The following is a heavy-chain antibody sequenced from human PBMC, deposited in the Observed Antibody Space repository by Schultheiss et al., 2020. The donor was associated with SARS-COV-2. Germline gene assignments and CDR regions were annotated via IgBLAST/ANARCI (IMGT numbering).Heavy chain of an antibody. CDR2: IYYSGST. V-gene: IGHV4-39*01. CDR1: GGSISSSSYY. J-gene: IGHJ4*02. Sequence: SETLSLTCTVSGGSISSSSYYWGWIRQPPGKGLEWIGSIYYSGSTYYNPSLKSRVTISVDTSKNQFSLKLSSVTAADTAVYYCASALVWFVKIDYWGQGTLVTVSS. D-gene: IGHD3-16*01. CDR3: ASALVWFVKIDY.